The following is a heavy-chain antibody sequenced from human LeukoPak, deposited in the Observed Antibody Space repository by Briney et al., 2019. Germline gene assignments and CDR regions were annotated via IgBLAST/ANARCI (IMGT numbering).Heavy chain of an antibody. CDR1: GGSISSGGYY. V-gene: IGHV4-31*03. J-gene: IGHJ4*02. Sequence: PSETLSLTCTVSGGSISSGGYYWSWIRQHPGKGLEWIGYIYYSGSTYYNPSLKSRVTISVDTSKNQFSLKLSSVTAADTAVYYCAKAPGAFSPYYFDYWGQGTLVTVSS. D-gene: IGHD3-10*01. CDR2: IYYSGST. CDR3: AKAPGAFSPYYFDY.